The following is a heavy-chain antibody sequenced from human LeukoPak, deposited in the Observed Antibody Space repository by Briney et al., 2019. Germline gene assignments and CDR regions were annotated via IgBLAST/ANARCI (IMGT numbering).Heavy chain of an antibody. V-gene: IGHV3-23*01. Sequence: PGGSLRLSCAASGFTFSSYVMSWARQAPGKGLEWVSAISGSGGSTYYADSVKGRFTISRDNSKNTLYLQMNSLRAEDTAVYYCARGNRRVHTFDIWGQGTMVTVSS. D-gene: IGHD1-14*01. J-gene: IGHJ3*02. CDR1: GFTFSSYV. CDR3: ARGNRRVHTFDI. CDR2: ISGSGGST.